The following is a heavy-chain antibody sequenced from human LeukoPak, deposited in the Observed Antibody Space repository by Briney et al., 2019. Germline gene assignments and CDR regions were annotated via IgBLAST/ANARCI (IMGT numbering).Heavy chain of an antibody. CDR1: GFTFDDYA. Sequence: GRSLRLSCAASGFTFDDYAMHWVRQAPGKGLEWVSGISSTGYSTYYADSVKGRFTISTDNSKSTVYLQMNSLRAEDTAVYYCARGGGHHHFDYWGQGTLVTVSS. V-gene: IGHV3-23*01. J-gene: IGHJ4*02. D-gene: IGHD1-14*01. CDR3: ARGGGHHHFDY. CDR2: ISSTGYST.